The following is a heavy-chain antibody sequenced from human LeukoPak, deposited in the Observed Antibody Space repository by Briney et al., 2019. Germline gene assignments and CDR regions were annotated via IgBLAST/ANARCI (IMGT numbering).Heavy chain of an antibody. CDR2: IYYSGST. CDR1: GGSISRYY. J-gene: IGHJ5*02. V-gene: IGHV4-59*01. Sequence: SETLSLTCTVAGGSISRYYWSWIRQPPGKGLEWIGYIYYSGSTNYNPSLRSRVTISVDTSKNQFSLKLSSVTAADTAVYYCASSSSWPVDWFDPWGQGTLVTVSS. D-gene: IGHD6-13*01. CDR3: ASSSSWPVDWFDP.